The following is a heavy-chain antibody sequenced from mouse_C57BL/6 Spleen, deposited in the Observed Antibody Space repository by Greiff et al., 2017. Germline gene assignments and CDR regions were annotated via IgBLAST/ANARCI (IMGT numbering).Heavy chain of an antibody. V-gene: IGHV3-6*01. CDR2: ISYDGSN. CDR1: GYSFTSCYF. J-gene: IGHJ3*01. D-gene: IGHD2-3*01. CDR3: AREGYDGYSWFAY. Sequence: EVQLQESGPGLVKPSQSLSLTCSVTGYSFTSCYFWNWIRPFPGNQLEWMGYISYDGSNNYNPSLKNRISITRDTSHIQFFLKLNSVTTEDTATYYCAREGYDGYSWFAYWGQGTLVTVSA.